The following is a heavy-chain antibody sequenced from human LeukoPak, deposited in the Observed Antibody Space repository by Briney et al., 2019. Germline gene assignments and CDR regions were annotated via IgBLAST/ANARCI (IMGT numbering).Heavy chain of an antibody. V-gene: IGHV1-18*01. D-gene: IGHD2-8*01. J-gene: IGHJ4*02. Sequence: GASVKLSCTAAGYTFTSYGISWVRQAPGQGLEWMGWISAYNGNTNYAQKLQGRVTMTTDTSTSTAYMELRSLRADDTAVYYCAREPVLMVYASWGQGTLVTVSS. CDR1: GYTFTSYG. CDR2: ISAYNGNT. CDR3: AREPVLMVYAS.